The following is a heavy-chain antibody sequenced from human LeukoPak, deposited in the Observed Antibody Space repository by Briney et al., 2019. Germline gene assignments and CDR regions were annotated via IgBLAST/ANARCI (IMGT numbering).Heavy chain of an antibody. CDR2: IRSKANSYAT. J-gene: IGHJ4*02. D-gene: IGHD2-2*01. CDR1: GFTFSGSA. Sequence: GGSLRLSCAASGFTFSGSAMHWVRQASGKGLEWVGRIRSKANSYATAYAASVKGRFTISRDDSKNTAYLQMNSLKTEDTAVYYCTRLSYCSSTSCSTTNDYWGQGTLVTVSS. CDR3: TRLSYCSSTSCSTTNDY. V-gene: IGHV3-73*01.